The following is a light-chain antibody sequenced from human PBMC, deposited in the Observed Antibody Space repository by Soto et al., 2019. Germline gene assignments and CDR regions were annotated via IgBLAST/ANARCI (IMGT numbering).Light chain of an antibody. Sequence: QSVLTQPPSVSGAPVQRVTISCTGSSSNIGAGYDVHWYQQLPGTAPKLLIYGNSNRPSGVPDRFSGSKSGTSASLAITGLQAEDEADYYCQSYDSSLRGVFGGGTQLTVL. J-gene: IGLJ3*02. CDR3: QSYDSSLRGV. CDR2: GNS. V-gene: IGLV1-40*01. CDR1: SSNIGAGYD.